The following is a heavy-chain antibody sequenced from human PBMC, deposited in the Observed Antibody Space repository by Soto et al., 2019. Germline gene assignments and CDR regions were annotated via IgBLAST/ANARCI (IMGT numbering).Heavy chain of an antibody. J-gene: IGHJ4*02. CDR3: ARSAADIVVVVAATSPWYFDY. Sequence: SETLSLTCAVYGGSFGGYAWSWIRQPPGKGLEWIGEINYSGSTNYNPSLKSRVTISADKSKNQFSLKLSSVTAADTAVYYCARSAADIVVVVAATSPWYFDYWGQGTLVTVSS. CDR1: GGSFGGYA. D-gene: IGHD2-15*01. CDR2: INYSGST. V-gene: IGHV4-34*01.